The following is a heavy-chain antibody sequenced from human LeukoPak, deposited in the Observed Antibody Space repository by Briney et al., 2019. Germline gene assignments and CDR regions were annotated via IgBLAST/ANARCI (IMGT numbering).Heavy chain of an antibody. D-gene: IGHD4/OR15-4a*01. Sequence: GESLKISCKGSGYSFTSYWIGWVRQMPGKGLEWMGIIYPGDSDTRYSPSFQGQVTISVDKSISTAYLQWSSLQASDTAVYYCATAAWVRRYFDYWGQGTLVTVSS. V-gene: IGHV5-51*01. CDR1: GYSFTSYW. CDR2: IYPGDSDT. CDR3: ATAAWVRRYFDY. J-gene: IGHJ4*02.